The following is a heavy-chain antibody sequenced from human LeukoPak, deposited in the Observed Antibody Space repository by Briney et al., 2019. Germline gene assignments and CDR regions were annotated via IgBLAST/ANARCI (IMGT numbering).Heavy chain of an antibody. CDR1: GGSLSDFY. CDR2: VHRSGTT. CDR3: ASPSGYYSYDSFDI. Sequence: TSETLSLTCAVSGGSLSDFYWTWFRQFPGKGLEWIGAVHRSGTTNYNPSLKSRLTMSVDTSKNQFFLNLTSVTAADTAVYYCASPSGYYSYDSFDIWGQGTGFTVSS. V-gene: IGHV4-34*10. J-gene: IGHJ3*02. D-gene: IGHD3-22*01.